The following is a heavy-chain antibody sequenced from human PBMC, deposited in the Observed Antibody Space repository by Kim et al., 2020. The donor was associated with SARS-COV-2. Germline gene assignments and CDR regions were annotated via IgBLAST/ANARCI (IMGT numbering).Heavy chain of an antibody. CDR1: GYSFTSYW. CDR2: IDPSDSYT. V-gene: IGHV5-10-1*01. J-gene: IGHJ4*02. Sequence: GESLQISCKGSGYSFTSYWISWVRQMPGKGLEWMGRIDPSDSYTNYSPSFQGHVTISADKSISTAYLQWSSLKASDTAMYYCARMYYYDSSGYYYEGYFDYWGQGTLVTVSS. CDR3: ARMYYYDSSGYYYEGYFDY. D-gene: IGHD3-22*01.